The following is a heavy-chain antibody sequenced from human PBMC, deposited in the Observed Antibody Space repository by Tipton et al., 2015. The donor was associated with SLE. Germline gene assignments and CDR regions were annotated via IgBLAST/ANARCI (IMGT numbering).Heavy chain of an antibody. D-gene: IGHD7-27*01. J-gene: IGHJ4*02. CDR2: IYYSGSI. Sequence: TLSLTCTVSGGSISSYYWSWIRQPPGKGLEWIGYIYYSGSISYNPSLKSRVTISVDTSKNQFSLKLSSVTAADTAVYYCATSPPMTGDQEAFDYWGQGTLVTVSS. V-gene: IGHV4-59*01. CDR1: GGSISSYY. CDR3: ATSPPMTGDQEAFDY.